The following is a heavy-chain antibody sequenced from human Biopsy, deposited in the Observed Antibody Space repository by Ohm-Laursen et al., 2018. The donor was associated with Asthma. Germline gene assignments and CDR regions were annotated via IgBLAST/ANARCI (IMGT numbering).Heavy chain of an antibody. J-gene: IGHJ6*02. Sequence: ASVKVSCKTSGYTFNSAGITWVRQAPGQGLEWMGWISVYNGNTKVAQKLQDRVTMITDTSTSTAYMGLRSLRSDDTAVYFCARAVDYSHYYGIDVWGQGTAVTVS. CDR3: ARAVDYSHYYGIDV. V-gene: IGHV1-18*01. D-gene: IGHD3-10*01. CDR2: ISVYNGNT. CDR1: GYTFNSAG.